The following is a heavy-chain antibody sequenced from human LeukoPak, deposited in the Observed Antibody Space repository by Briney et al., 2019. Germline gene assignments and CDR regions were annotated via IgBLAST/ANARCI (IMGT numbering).Heavy chain of an antibody. CDR3: ASEGMIAAGSKAYFDY. Sequence: PGGSLRLSCAASGFTFSSYSMNWVRQAPGKGLEWVSSISSSSSYLYYADSVKGRFTISRDNAKNSLYLQMNSLRAEDTAVYYCASEGMIAAGSKAYFDYWGQGTLVTVSS. D-gene: IGHD6-13*01. CDR1: GFTFSSYS. J-gene: IGHJ4*02. CDR2: ISSSSSYL. V-gene: IGHV3-21*01.